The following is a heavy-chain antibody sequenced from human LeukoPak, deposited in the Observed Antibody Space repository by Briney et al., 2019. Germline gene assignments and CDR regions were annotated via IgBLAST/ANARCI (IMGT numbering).Heavy chain of an antibody. CDR3: VRNHRHWFDP. J-gene: IGHJ5*02. CDR2: IRNAGDGYTT. CDR1: GFSFSDTW. V-gene: IGHV3-72*01. Sequence: GGSLRLSCAASGFSFSDTWMNWVRQAPGQGPELIGHIRNAGDGYTTEYAASVKGRFTVSRDDSKNSLYLQMNSLKPEDTVVYYCVRNHRHWFDPWGQGTLVTVSS.